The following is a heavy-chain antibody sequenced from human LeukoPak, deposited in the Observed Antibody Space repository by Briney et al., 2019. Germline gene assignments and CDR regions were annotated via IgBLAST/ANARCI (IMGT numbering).Heavy chain of an antibody. CDR3: ARDPSGGYFDY. CDR2: IIPIFGTA. J-gene: IGHJ4*02. V-gene: IGHV1-69*13. D-gene: IGHD1-14*01. Sequence: SVKVSCKASGDTFTGYVTSWVRQAPGQGLEWMGGIIPIFGTANYAQKFQGRVTITGDESTSTAYMELSSLRSEDTAVYYCARDPSGGYFDYWGQGTLLTVPS. CDR1: GDTFTGYV.